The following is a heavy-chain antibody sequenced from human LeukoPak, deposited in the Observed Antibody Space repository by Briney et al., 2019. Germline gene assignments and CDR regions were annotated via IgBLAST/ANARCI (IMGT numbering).Heavy chain of an antibody. CDR1: GFTFSSYA. CDR2: ISSSSSTI. J-gene: IGHJ4*02. Sequence: GGSLRLSCAASGFTFSSYAMSWVRQAPGKGLEWVSYISSSSSTIYYADSVKGRLTISRDNAKNSLYLQMNSLRAEDTAVYYCARSPQTFDYWGQGTLVTVSS. CDR3: ARSPQTFDY. V-gene: IGHV3-48*04.